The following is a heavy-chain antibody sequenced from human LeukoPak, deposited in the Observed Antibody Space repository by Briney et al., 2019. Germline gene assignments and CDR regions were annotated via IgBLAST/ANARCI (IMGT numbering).Heavy chain of an antibody. CDR1: GFTFSSYA. CDR2: ISYDGSNK. CDR3: ARGHSSSWYFDY. V-gene: IGHV3-30*01. Sequence: GRSLRLSCAASGFTFSSYAMHWVRQVPGKGLEWVAVISYDGSNKYYADSVKGRYTISRDNSKNTLYLQMNSLRAEDTAVYYCARGHSSSWYFDYWGQGTLVTVSS. D-gene: IGHD6-13*01. J-gene: IGHJ4*02.